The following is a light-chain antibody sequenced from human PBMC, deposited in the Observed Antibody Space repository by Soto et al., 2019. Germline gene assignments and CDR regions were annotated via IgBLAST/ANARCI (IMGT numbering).Light chain of an antibody. CDR3: QQYGSAPFT. V-gene: IGKV3-20*01. CDR2: AAS. J-gene: IGKJ4*01. Sequence: EVVLTQSPGTLSLSPGERATLSCRASQTVTPSQLTWFQQKPGQAPRLLIYAASIRAAGIPDRFSGSGSGTDFTLTISRLEPEDFAVYYCQQYGSAPFTFGGGTKVEIK. CDR1: QTVTPSQ.